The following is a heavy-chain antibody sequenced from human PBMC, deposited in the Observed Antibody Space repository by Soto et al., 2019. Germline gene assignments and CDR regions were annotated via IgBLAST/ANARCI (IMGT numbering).Heavy chain of an antibody. V-gene: IGHV3-30*18. Sequence: QVQLVESGGGVVQPGRSLRLSCAASGFSFSSYAMHWVRQAPGKGLEWVTAITYDGSKKYYVDSVKGRFTVSRDNSKNTLYLQLNSLRAEDTAVYFCAQGYYYSLLTSYLYPLDSWGQGTLVTVSS. CDR3: AQGYYYSLLTSYLYPLDS. CDR1: GFSFSSYA. CDR2: ITYDGSKK. D-gene: IGHD3-9*01. J-gene: IGHJ4*02.